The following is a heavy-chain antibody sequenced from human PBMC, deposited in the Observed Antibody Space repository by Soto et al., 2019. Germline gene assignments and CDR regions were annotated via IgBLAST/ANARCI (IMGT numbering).Heavy chain of an antibody. V-gene: IGHV3-11*01. CDR3: ARAHLGGDSNGMDV. CDR2: ISSSGSTI. J-gene: IGHJ6*02. D-gene: IGHD3-16*01. Sequence: VGSLRLSCAASRFTFSDYYMNWIRQAPGKGLGWVSYISSSGSTIYYADSVKGRFTISRDNANNSLYLQMSSLRAEDTAVYHCARAHLGGDSNGMDVWGQGTTVTVSS. CDR1: RFTFSDYY.